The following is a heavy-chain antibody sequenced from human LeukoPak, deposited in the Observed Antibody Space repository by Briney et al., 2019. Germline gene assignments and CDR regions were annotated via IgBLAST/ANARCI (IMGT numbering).Heavy chain of an antibody. CDR2: ISAYNGNT. CDR1: GYTFTSYG. D-gene: IGHD3-9*01. CDR3: ARVLRGAYYDILTGRADY. V-gene: IGHV1-18*01. Sequence: ASVKVSCKASGYTFTSYGISWVRQAPGHGLEWMGWISAYNGNTNYAQKLQGRVTMTTDTSTSTAYMELRSLRSDDTAVYYCARVLRGAYYDILTGRADYWGQGTLATASS. J-gene: IGHJ4*02.